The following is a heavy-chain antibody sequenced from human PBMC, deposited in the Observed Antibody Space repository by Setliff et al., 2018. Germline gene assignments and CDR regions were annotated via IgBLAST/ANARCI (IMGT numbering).Heavy chain of an antibody. V-gene: IGHV1-24*01. J-gene: IGHJ3*02. Sequence: ASVKVSCKVSGYTLTELSRHWVRQAPGKGLEWMGGFDPEDGETIYAQKFQGRVTMTEDTSTSTAYMELRSLRSDDTAVYYCARVLFHCSSTSCYLDAFDIWGQGTMVTVSS. D-gene: IGHD2-2*01. CDR3: ARVLFHCSSTSCYLDAFDI. CDR2: FDPEDGET. CDR1: GYTLTELS.